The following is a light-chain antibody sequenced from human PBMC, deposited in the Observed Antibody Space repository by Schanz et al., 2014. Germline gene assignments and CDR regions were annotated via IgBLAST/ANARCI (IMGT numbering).Light chain of an antibody. V-gene: IGLV2-14*01. CDR1: RSDVGGYNY. CDR2: DVS. Sequence: QSALTQPASVSGSPGQSITISCTGTRSDVGGYNYVSWYQQHPGKAPKLMIYDVSNRPSGVSNRFSGSKSGNTASLTISGLQAEDEADYYCSSYTSSIYVFGTGTKLTVL. CDR3: SSYTSSIYV. J-gene: IGLJ1*01.